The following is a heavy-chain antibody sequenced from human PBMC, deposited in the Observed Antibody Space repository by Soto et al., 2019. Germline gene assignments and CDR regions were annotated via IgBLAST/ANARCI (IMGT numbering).Heavy chain of an antibody. J-gene: IGHJ6*02. CDR2: IWYDGSNK. CDR1: GFTFSSYA. CDR3: ARDPSYYGMDV. Sequence: GGSLRLSCAASGFTFSSYAMHWVRQAPGKGLEWLATIWYDGSNKYYADSVKGRFTISRDNSKNTLDLQMDSLRAEDTAVYYCARDPSYYGMDVWGQGTTVTVSS. V-gene: IGHV3-33*01.